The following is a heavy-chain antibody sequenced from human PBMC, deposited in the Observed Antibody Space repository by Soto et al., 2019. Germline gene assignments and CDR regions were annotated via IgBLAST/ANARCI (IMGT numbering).Heavy chain of an antibody. D-gene: IGHD4-17*01. CDR2: IYYSGST. CDR1: GGSISSYY. V-gene: IGHV4-59*01. J-gene: IGHJ5*02. Sequence: QVQLQESGPGLVKPSETLSLTCTVSGGSISSYYWSWIRQPPGKGLEWIGYIYYSGSTNYNPSLKSRVTISVDTSKNQFSLKLSSVTAADTAVYYCARDRDYGGNSGWFDPWGQGTLVTVSS. CDR3: ARDRDYGGNSGWFDP.